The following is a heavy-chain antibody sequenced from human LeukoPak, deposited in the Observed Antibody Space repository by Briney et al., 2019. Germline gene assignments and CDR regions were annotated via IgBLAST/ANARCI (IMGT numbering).Heavy chain of an antibody. V-gene: IGHV1-2*02. CDR3: ARADRLHGGPYLIGP. Sequence: ASVKVSCKPSGYSFTDYYMHWVRQAPGQGLEWMGWINPNSGGTSSAQKFQGRVTMTRDTSISTVYMEVSWLTSDDTAIYYCARADRLHGGPYLIGPWGQGTLVTVSS. D-gene: IGHD2-21*01. CDR2: INPNSGGT. CDR1: GYSFTDYY. J-gene: IGHJ5*02.